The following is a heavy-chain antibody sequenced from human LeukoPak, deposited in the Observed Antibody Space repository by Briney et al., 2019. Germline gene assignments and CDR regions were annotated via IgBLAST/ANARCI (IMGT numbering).Heavy chain of an antibody. CDR3: AKADSLSAFDI. Sequence: GGSLRLSCAASGFTFDDYAMHWVRQAPGKGLEWVSGISWNSGSIGYADSVKGRFTISRDNAKNSLYLQMNSPRAEDTALYYCAKADSLSAFDIWGQGTMVTVSS. CDR2: ISWNSGSI. V-gene: IGHV3-9*01. D-gene: IGHD2-15*01. CDR1: GFTFDDYA. J-gene: IGHJ3*02.